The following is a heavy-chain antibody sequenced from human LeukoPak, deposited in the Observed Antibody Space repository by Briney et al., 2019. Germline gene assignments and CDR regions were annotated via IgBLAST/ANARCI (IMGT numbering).Heavy chain of an antibody. V-gene: IGHV4-59*08. CDR2: IYYSGST. CDR1: GGSISSYY. J-gene: IGHJ4*02. CDR3: ASSLAGPYYFDY. D-gene: IGHD3-16*02. Sequence: KSSETLSLTCTVSGGSISSYYWSWIRQPPGKGLEWIGYIYYSGSTNYNPSLKSRVTISVDTSKNQFSLKLSSVTAADTAVYYCASSLAGPYYFDYWGQGTLVTVSS.